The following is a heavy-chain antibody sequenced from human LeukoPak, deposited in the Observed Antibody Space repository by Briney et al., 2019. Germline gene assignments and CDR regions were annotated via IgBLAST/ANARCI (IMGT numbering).Heavy chain of an antibody. CDR1: GGSISSYY. Sequence: SETLSLTCTVSGGSISSYYWSWIRQPPGKGLEWIGYIYYTGSTNYNPSLKSRVTMSVDTSKNHFSLKLNSVTAADTAVYYCARGVAVRNRFYYWGRGTLVTVSS. D-gene: IGHD6-19*01. CDR3: ARGVAVRNRFYY. CDR2: IYYTGST. J-gene: IGHJ4*02. V-gene: IGHV4-59*01.